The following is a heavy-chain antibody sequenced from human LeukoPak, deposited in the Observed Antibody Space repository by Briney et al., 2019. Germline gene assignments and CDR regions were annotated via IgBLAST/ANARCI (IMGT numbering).Heavy chain of an antibody. D-gene: IGHD6-13*01. CDR2: TYHSGST. V-gene: IGHV4-38-2*02. J-gene: IGHJ6*03. CDR1: GYSISSGYY. CDR3: ARVAARNYYYYYYMDV. Sequence: SETLSLTCTVSGYSISSGYYWGWIRQPPGKGLEWIGSTYHSGSTYYNPSLKSRVTISVDTSKNQFSLKLSSVTAADTAVYYCARVAARNYYYYYYMDVWGKGTTVTVSS.